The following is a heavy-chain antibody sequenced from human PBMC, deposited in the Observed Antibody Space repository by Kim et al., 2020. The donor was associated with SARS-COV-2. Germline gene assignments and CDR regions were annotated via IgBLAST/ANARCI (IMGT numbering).Heavy chain of an antibody. CDR2: INGDGTTI. CDR3: VSRNRVGGGRLVDY. J-gene: IGHJ4*02. CDR1: GFTFNTYW. Sequence: GGSLRLSCAASGFTFNTYWMHWVRQVPGKGLVWVSRINGDGTTINYADSVKGRFTISRDNAKNTLYLQMNSLRPEDTAIYYCVSRNRVGGGRLVDYWGQGTLVTASS. D-gene: IGHD1-26*01. V-gene: IGHV3-74*01.